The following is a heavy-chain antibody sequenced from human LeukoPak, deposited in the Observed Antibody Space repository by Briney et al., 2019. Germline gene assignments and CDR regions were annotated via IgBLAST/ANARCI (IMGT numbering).Heavy chain of an antibody. V-gene: IGHV4-34*01. Sequence: PSETLSLTCAVYGGSFSGYYWSWIRQPPGKGLEWIGEINHSGSTNYNPSLKSRVTISVDTSKNQFSLKLSSVTAADTAVYYCARVPVLVAAPINWFDPWGQGTLVTVSS. CDR2: INHSGST. D-gene: IGHD2-15*01. CDR1: GGSFSGYY. CDR3: ARVPVLVAAPINWFDP. J-gene: IGHJ5*02.